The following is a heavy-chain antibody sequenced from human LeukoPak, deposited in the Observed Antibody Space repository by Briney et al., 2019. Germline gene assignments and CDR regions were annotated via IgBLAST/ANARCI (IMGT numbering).Heavy chain of an antibody. D-gene: IGHD6-19*01. CDR1: GGSISSYY. Sequence: PSETLSLTCTVSGGSISSYYWSWIRQPPGRGLEWIGYIYYSGRTNYNPSLKSRVTISVDTSKNQFSLKLTSVTAADTAVYYCARHVEQWLTPFDYWGQGTLVTVSS. CDR2: IYYSGRT. V-gene: IGHV4-59*08. CDR3: ARHVEQWLTPFDY. J-gene: IGHJ4*02.